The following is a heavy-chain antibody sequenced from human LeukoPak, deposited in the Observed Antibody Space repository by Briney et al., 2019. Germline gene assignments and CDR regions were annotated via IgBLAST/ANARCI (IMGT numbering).Heavy chain of an antibody. V-gene: IGHV1-2*02. CDR2: INPNSGGT. Sequence: GASVKVSCKASGYTFTGYYMHCVRQAPGQGLEWMGWINPNSGGTNYAQKFQGRVTMTRDTSISTAYMELSRLRSDDTAVYYCARDKAAANWFDPWGQGTLVTVSS. CDR1: GYTFTGYY. CDR3: ARDKAAANWFDP. J-gene: IGHJ5*02. D-gene: IGHD6-13*01.